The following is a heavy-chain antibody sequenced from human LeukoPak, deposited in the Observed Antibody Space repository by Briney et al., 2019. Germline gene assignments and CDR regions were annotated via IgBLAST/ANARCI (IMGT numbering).Heavy chain of an antibody. D-gene: IGHD3-22*01. J-gene: IGHJ4*02. Sequence: TGGSLRLSCAASGFTFSSYSMNWVRQAPGKGLEWVSSISSSSSYIYYADSVKGRFTISRDNSKNTLYLQMNSLRAEDTAVYYCARDPRQGSGYFGGIDYWGQGTLVTVSS. CDR2: ISSSSSYI. CDR1: GFTFSSYS. V-gene: IGHV3-21*01. CDR3: ARDPRQGSGYFGGIDY.